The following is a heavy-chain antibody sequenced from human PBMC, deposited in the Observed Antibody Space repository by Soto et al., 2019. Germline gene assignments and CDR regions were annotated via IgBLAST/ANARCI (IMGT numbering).Heavy chain of an antibody. V-gene: IGHV4-39*01. Sequence: PSETLSLTCTVAGGSISSSSYYWGWIRQPPGKGLEWIGSIYYSGSTYYNPSLKSRVTISVDTSKNQFSLKLSSVTAADTAVYYCARHVAGYCSSTSCYFYWFDPWGQGTLVTVSS. CDR2: IYYSGST. D-gene: IGHD2-2*01. CDR1: GGSISSSSYY. CDR3: ARHVAGYCSSTSCYFYWFDP. J-gene: IGHJ5*02.